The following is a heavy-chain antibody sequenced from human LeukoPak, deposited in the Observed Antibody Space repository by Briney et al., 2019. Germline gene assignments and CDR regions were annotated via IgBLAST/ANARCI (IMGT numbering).Heavy chain of an antibody. J-gene: IGHJ6*02. V-gene: IGHV4-59*01. D-gene: IGHD5-24*01. CDR3: AGGSLNPKIGFTDGPAVMDV. CDR1: GGSISSYY. Sequence: PSETLSLSCIVSGGSISSYYWNWIRQPPGRGLEWIGCIYYSGNSNMNPSLKSRVTISVSTSKNQVSLKLSSVTAADTAVYCCAGGSLNPKIGFTDGPAVMDVWGQGTTVIVFS. CDR2: IYYSGNS.